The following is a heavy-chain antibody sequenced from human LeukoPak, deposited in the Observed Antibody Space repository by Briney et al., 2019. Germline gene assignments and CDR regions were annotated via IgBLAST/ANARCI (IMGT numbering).Heavy chain of an antibody. V-gene: IGHV1-2*02. CDR3: ARDHVDILTDINWFDP. CDR2: INPNSGGT. Sequence: ASVKVSCKASGYTFTGYYMHWVRQAPGQGLEWMGWINPNSGGTNYAQKFQGRVTMTRDTSISTAYMELSRLRSDDTAVYYCARDHVDILTDINWFDPWGQGTLVTVSS. J-gene: IGHJ5*02. CDR1: GYTFTGYY. D-gene: IGHD3-9*01.